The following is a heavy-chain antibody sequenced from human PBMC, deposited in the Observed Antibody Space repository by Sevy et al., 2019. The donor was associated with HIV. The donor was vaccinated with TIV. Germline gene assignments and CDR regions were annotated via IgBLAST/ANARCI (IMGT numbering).Heavy chain of an antibody. CDR1: GFTFDDYD. V-gene: IGHV3-9*01. D-gene: IGHD3-22*01. Sequence: GGSLRLSCAASGFTFDDYDMHWVRQAPGKGLEWVSGISWNSGSIGYADSVKGRFTISRDNAKNSLYLQMNSLRAEDTALYYCAKDITMIVVDIVGAFDIWGQGTMVTVSS. J-gene: IGHJ3*02. CDR2: ISWNSGSI. CDR3: AKDITMIVVDIVGAFDI.